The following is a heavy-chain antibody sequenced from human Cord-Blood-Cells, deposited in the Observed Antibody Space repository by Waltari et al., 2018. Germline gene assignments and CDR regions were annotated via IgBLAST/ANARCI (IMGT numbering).Heavy chain of an antibody. J-gene: IGHJ4*02. CDR3: AHISFPGWGGGYDVSFDY. V-gene: IGHV2-5*02. CDR2: IYWDDDK. D-gene: IGHD5-12*01. CDR1: GFSLSTSGVG. Sequence: QITLKESGPTLVKPTQTLTLTCTFSGFSLSTSGVGVGWIRQPPGKALEWLALIYWDDDKRYSPSLKSRLTITKDTSKNQVVLTMTNMDPVDTATYYCAHISFPGWGGGYDVSFDYWGQGTLVTVSS.